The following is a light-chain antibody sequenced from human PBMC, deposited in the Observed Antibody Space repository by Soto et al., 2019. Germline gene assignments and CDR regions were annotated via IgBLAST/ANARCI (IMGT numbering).Light chain of an antibody. CDR2: DAS. V-gene: IGKV1-13*02. CDR3: QQFNSYPLA. J-gene: IGKJ4*01. Sequence: AIQLTQSPSSLSASVGDRVTITCRASQGISSALAWYQQKPGKAPKLLIYDASSLDSGVPSRFSGSRSGTDFSLTISSLQPEDFAAYYCQQFNSYPLACGRGTKVESK. CDR1: QGISSA.